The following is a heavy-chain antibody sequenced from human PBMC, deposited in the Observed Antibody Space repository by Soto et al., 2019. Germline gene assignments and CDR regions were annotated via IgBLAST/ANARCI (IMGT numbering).Heavy chain of an antibody. J-gene: IGHJ6*03. D-gene: IGHD6-13*01. CDR3: ARGHLAAAATGSYYYMDV. Sequence: SETLSLTCAVYGGSFSGYYWSWIRQPPGKGLEWIGEINHSGSTNYNPSLKSRVTISVDTSKNQFSLKLSSVTAADTAVYYCARGHLAAAATGSYYYMDVWGKGTTVTVSS. V-gene: IGHV4-34*01. CDR2: INHSGST. CDR1: GGSFSGYY.